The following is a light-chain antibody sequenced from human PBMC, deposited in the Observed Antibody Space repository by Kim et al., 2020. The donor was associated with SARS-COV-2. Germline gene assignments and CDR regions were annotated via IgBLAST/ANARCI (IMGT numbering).Light chain of an antibody. CDR3: QQYYKSSPP. Sequence: SVGDRVTITCRASQDINTWLAWYQQKPGKAPKLLVHTASTLESGVPSRFSGSGSGTEFTLTIRSLQPDDFATYYCQQYYKSSPPFGGGTKVDIK. J-gene: IGKJ4*01. CDR1: QDINTW. CDR2: TAS. V-gene: IGKV1-5*03.